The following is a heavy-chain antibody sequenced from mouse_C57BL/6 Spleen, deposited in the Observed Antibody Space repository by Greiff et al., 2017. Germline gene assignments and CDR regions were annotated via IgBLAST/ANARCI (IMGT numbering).Heavy chain of an antibody. V-gene: IGHV1-72*01. Sequence: VQLQESGAELVKPGASVKLSCKASGYTFTSYWMHWVKQRPGRGLEWIGRIDPNSGGTKYNEKFKSKATLTVDKPSSTAYMQLSSLKSEDSAVYYCARGKPGTYYFDYWGQGTTLTVSS. CDR3: ARGKPGTYYFDY. D-gene: IGHD4-1*01. CDR2: IDPNSGGT. CDR1: GYTFTSYW. J-gene: IGHJ2*01.